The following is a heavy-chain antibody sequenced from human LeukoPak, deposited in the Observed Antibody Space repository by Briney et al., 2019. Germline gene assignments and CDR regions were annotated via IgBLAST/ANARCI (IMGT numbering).Heavy chain of an antibody. V-gene: IGHV3-53*01. CDR1: GFTVSSNY. CDR2: IYSGGST. CDR3: ARDLAVAGKGYFDC. J-gene: IGHJ4*02. Sequence: GGSLRLSCAASGFTVSSNYMSWVRQAPGKGLEWVSVIYSGGSTYYADSVKGRFTISRDNSKNTLYLQMNSLRAEDTAVYYCARDLAVAGKGYFDCWGQGTLVTVSS. D-gene: IGHD6-19*01.